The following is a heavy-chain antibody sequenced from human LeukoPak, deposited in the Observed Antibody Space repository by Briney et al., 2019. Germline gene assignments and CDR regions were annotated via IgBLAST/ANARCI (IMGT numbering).Heavy chain of an antibody. J-gene: IGHJ3*02. CDR2: IIPILGIA. V-gene: IGHV1-69*04. CDR1: GYTFTSYY. Sequence: SVKVSCKASGYTFTSYYMHWVRQAPGQGLEWTGRIIPILGIANYAQKFQGRVTITADKSTSTAYMELSSLRSEDTAVYYCARDSRRDDAFDIWGQGTMVTVSS. CDR3: ARDSRRDDAFDI.